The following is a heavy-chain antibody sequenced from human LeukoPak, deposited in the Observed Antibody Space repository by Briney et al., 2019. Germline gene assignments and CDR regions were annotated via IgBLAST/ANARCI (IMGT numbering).Heavy chain of an antibody. CDR2: ISAYNGNT. CDR3: ARDWASHTYYFDY. J-gene: IGHJ4*02. CDR1: GYTFTNYG. V-gene: IGHV1-18*01. D-gene: IGHD2-2*01. Sequence: ASVKVSCKASGYTFTNYGISWVRQAPGQGLEWMGWISAYNGNTNYAQKFQGRVTLTTDTSTSTAYMDLGSLRSDDTAVFYCARDWASHTYYFDYWGQGTLVTVSS.